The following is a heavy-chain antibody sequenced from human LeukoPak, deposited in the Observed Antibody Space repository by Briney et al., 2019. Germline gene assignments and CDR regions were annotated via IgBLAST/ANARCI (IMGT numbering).Heavy chain of an antibody. CDR3: ARDRGSSSFSATNFDY. D-gene: IGHD6-13*01. V-gene: IGHV3-21*01. J-gene: IGHJ4*02. Sequence: PGGSLRLSCAASGFTFSSYGMHWVRQAPGKGLEWVSYISSSSSTYISYADSVKGRFTISRDNTKNSLYLQMNSLTAEDTAVYYCARDRGSSSFSATNFDYWGQGTLVTVPS. CDR1: GFTFSSYG. CDR2: ISSSSSTYI.